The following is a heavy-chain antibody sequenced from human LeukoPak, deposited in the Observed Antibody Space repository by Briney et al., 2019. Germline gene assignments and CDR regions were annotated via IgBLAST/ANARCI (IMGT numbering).Heavy chain of an antibody. CDR2: INWNGGST. Sequence: GGSLRLSCAASGFTFDDYGMSWVRQAPGKGLEWVSGINWNGGSTGYTESVKGRFTISRDNAKKSLYLQMNSLRAEDTAMYYCARSQSGSPTGVGLWARETVLTVSS. V-gene: IGHV3-20*04. CDR3: ARSQSGSPTGVGL. CDR1: GFTFDDYG. J-gene: IGHJ4*02. D-gene: IGHD1-26*01.